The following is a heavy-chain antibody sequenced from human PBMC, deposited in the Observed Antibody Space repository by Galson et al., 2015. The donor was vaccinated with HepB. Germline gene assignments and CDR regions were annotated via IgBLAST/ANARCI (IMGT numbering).Heavy chain of an antibody. D-gene: IGHD3-16*02. V-gene: IGHV6-1*01. CDR1: GDSVSSNSAA. CDR3: ARAGDNSGELSAFDI. Sequence: CAISGDSVSSNSAAWNWIRQSPSRGLEWLGRTYYRSKWFNDYAVSVKSRITINPDTSKNQFSLQLNSVTPEDTAVYYCARAGDNSGELSAFDIWGQGTMVTVSS. J-gene: IGHJ3*02. CDR2: TYYRSKWFN.